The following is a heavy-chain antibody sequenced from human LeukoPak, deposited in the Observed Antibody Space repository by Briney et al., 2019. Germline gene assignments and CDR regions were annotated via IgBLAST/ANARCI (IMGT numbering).Heavy chain of an antibody. Sequence: SETLSLTCTVSGGSISSSSYYWGWIRQPPGKGLEWIGSIYYSGSTYYNPSLKSRVTISVDTSKNQFSLKLSSVTAADTAVYYCARDPGGATLFDYWGQGTLVTVSS. CDR3: ARDPGGATLFDY. D-gene: IGHD1-26*01. J-gene: IGHJ4*02. CDR2: IYYSGST. CDR1: GGSISSSSYY. V-gene: IGHV4-39*07.